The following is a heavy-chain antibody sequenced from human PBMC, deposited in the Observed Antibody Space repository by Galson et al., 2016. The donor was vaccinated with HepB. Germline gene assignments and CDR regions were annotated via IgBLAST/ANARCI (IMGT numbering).Heavy chain of an antibody. CDR3: TKGMDIEPSGHWTEDH. Sequence: SLRLSCAASGFDFSSYAMAWVRQSPGKGLEWVADITQTGVRVVYANSVKGRFIISRDNSRSTLSLQMESLRAEDTAVYRCTKGMDIEPSGHWTEDHWGQGTLVTVSS. D-gene: IGHD6-19*01. J-gene: IGHJ4*01. CDR2: ITQTGVRV. CDR1: GFDFSSYA. V-gene: IGHV3-23*01.